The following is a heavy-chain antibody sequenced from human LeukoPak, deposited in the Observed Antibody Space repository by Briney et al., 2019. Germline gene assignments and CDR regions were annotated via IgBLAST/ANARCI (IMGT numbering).Heavy chain of an antibody. CDR3: ARVSSSWSRYYYYYGMDV. Sequence: ASVKVSCKASGYTFTSYDINWVRQATGQGLEWMGWMNPNSGNTGYAQKFQGRVTMTRNTSISTAYMELSSLRSEDTAVYYCARVSSSWSRYYYYYGMDVWGQGTTVTVSS. CDR1: GYTFTSYD. V-gene: IGHV1-8*01. CDR2: MNPNSGNT. J-gene: IGHJ6*02. D-gene: IGHD6-13*01.